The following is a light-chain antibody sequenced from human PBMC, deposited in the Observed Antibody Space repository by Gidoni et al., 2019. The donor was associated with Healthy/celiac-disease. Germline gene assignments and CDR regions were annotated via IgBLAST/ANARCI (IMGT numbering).Light chain of an antibody. CDR3: QKYYSAPRT. V-gene: IGKV1-27*01. J-gene: IGKJ3*01. CDR1: QGIRNY. CDR2: AQS. Sequence: IQMTQPPASLSASVGDRLTITHRASQGIRNYLAWYQQAPGKVPKLLNDAQSTLQSGVPYRFSGSGSGTDFTLTISSLQPEDVATYYCQKYYSAPRTFGPGTKVDIK.